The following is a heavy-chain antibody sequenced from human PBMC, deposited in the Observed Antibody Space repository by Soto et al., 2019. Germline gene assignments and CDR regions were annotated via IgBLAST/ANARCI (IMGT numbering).Heavy chain of an antibody. D-gene: IGHD1-26*01. CDR3: ARGGSPYCYFDL. CDR1: GYTFTNYA. J-gene: IGHJ2*01. CDR2: INAGNGNT. V-gene: IGHV1-3*01. Sequence: QVQLVQSGAEVKKPGASVKVSCKASGYTFTNYAMHWVHQAPGQRLEWMGWINAGNGNTKYSQKFQGRVTITRDTSASTAYMELSSLRSEDTAVYYCARGGSPYCYFDLWGRGTLVTVSS.